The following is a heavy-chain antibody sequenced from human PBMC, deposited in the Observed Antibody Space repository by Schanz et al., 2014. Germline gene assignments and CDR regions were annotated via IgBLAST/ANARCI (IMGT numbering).Heavy chain of an antibody. Sequence: QVQLVQSGAEVKKPGASVKVSCKASGGTFSSDTFSWVRQAPGQGLEWMGRIVPIAGITNYAQRFQGRVTNTADKSSDTAYMELSSLRSEDTAVHYCARGRGFYDYWGQGTLVTGSS. D-gene: IGHD3-10*01. J-gene: IGHJ4*02. CDR1: GGTFSSDT. V-gene: IGHV1-69*02. CDR3: ARGRGFYDY. CDR2: IVPIAGIT.